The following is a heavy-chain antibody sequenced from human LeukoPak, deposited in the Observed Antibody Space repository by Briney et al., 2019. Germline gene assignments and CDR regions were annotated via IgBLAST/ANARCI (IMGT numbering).Heavy chain of an antibody. D-gene: IGHD4-17*01. CDR2: SYYTGST. V-gene: IGHV4-39*07. CDR3: ARGVRSDY. J-gene: IGHJ4*02. Sequence: SETLSLTCTVSGGSISSSSYYWGWIRQPPGKGLEWIGRSYYTGSTYYNPSLKSRYTISVDPSKKQFSLKLSSVTAEDTAVYYGARGVRSDYWGQGTLVTVSS. CDR1: GGSISSSSYY.